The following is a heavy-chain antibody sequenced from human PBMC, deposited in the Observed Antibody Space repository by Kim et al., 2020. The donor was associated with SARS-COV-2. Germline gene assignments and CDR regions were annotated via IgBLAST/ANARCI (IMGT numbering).Heavy chain of an antibody. V-gene: IGHV3-13*04. J-gene: IGHJ5*02. D-gene: IGHD1-1*01. CDR3: ARGPSRIGTTWFDP. CDR1: GFTFSSYD. CDR2: IGTAGDT. Sequence: GGSLRLSCAASGFTFSSYDMHWVRQATGKGLEWVSAIGTAGDTYYPGSVKGRFTISRENAKNSLYLQMNSLRAGDTAVYYCARGPSRIGTTWFDPWGQGTLVTSPQ.